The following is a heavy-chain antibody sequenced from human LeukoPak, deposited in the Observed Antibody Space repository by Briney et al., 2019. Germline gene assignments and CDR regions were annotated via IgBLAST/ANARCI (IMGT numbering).Heavy chain of an antibody. CDR3: ARDKRTTYGHFDY. CDR1: GFTFSSYS. V-gene: IGHV3-21*01. J-gene: IGHJ4*02. Sequence: GGSLRLSCAASGFTFSSYSMNWVRQAPGKGLEWVSSISSSSSYIYYADSVKGRFTISRDNAKNSLYLQMNSLRAEDTAVYYCARDKRTTYGHFDYWGQGTLVTVSS. CDR2: ISSSSSYI. D-gene: IGHD4-17*01.